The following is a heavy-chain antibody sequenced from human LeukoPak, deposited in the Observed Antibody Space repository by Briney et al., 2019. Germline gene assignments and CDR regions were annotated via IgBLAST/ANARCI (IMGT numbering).Heavy chain of an antibody. D-gene: IGHD3-22*01. CDR2: ISCSSIYI. J-gene: IGHJ4*02. V-gene: IGHV3-21*01. Sequence: PGGSLRLSCAASGFTFSTYSMNWVRQAPGKGLEWVSSISCSSIYIYYAYSLNGRFTISRDNAKNLLYLQMNSLRAEDKAVYYCARDLPYYDSSGYYYDYWGQGTLVTVSS. CDR1: GFTFSTYS. CDR3: ARDLPYYDSSGYYYDY.